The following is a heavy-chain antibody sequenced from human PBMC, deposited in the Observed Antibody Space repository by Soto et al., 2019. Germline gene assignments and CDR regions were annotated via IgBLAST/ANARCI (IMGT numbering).Heavy chain of an antibody. CDR3: ARGTGFTSGWQNP. V-gene: IGHV1-18*01. Sequence: GASVKVSCKASGYTFTSYGISWVRQAPGQGLEWMGWISAYNGNTKYAQKFQGRVTISRDTSATTAYLELSSLRSEDTAVYYCARGTGFTSGWQNPWGQEPLVTVS. D-gene: IGHD6-19*01. CDR1: GYTFTSYG. CDR2: ISAYNGNT. J-gene: IGHJ5*02.